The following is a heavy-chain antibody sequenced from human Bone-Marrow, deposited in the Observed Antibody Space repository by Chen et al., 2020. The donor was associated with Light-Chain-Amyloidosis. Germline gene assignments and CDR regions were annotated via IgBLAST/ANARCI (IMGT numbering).Heavy chain of an antibody. J-gene: IGHJ4*02. CDR3: ARRRDGYNFDY. D-gene: IGHD5-12*01. CDR2: IYPDDSDA. V-gene: IGHV5-51*01. CDR1: GYTFPNYW. Sequence: EVQLELSGPEVKKPGESLKISCKGSGYTFPNYWIGWVRQMPGKGLEWMGVIYPDDSDARYSPSFEGQVTISADMSITTAYLQWRSLKASDTAMYYCARRRDGYNFDYWGQGTLVTVSS.